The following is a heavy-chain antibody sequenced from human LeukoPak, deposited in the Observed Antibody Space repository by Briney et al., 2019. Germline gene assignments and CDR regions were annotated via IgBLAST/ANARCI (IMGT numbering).Heavy chain of an antibody. CDR1: GGSISSGGYY. J-gene: IGHJ5*02. V-gene: IGHV3-7*05. D-gene: IGHD4-17*01. CDR3: ARTEGRDYGDYVGWFDP. Sequence: PSETLSLTCTVSGGSISSGGYYWSWVRQAPGKGLEWVANIKQDGSEKYYVDSVKGRFTISRDNAKNSLYLQMNSLRAEDTAVYYCARTEGRDYGDYVGWFDPWGQGTLVTVSS. CDR2: IKQDGSEK.